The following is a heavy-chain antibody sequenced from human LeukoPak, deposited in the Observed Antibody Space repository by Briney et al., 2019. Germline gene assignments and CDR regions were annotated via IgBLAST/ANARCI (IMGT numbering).Heavy chain of an antibody. Sequence: GGSLRLSCAASGFTVSSNFMSWVRQAPGKGPEWVSIIYSGGSTSYADSVKGRFTISRDNSKNTLYLQMNSLRAEDTAVYYCASPSGSRGVFLDYWGQGTLVTVSS. CDR3: ASPSGSRGVFLDY. D-gene: IGHD3-16*01. V-gene: IGHV3-53*01. J-gene: IGHJ4*02. CDR2: IYSGGST. CDR1: GFTVSSNF.